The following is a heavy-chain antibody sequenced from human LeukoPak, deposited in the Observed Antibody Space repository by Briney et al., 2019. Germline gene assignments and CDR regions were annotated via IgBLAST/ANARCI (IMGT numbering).Heavy chain of an antibody. Sequence: KPGGSLRLSCAASEFTVTTHAMSWVRQAPGKGLEWVGIIYPGDSDTRYSPSFQGQVTISADKSISTAYLQWSSLKASDTAMYYCARQELGVCNYWGQGTLVTVSS. J-gene: IGHJ4*02. V-gene: IGHV5-51*01. CDR2: IYPGDSDT. D-gene: IGHD7-27*01. CDR3: ARQELGVCNY. CDR1: EFTVTTHA.